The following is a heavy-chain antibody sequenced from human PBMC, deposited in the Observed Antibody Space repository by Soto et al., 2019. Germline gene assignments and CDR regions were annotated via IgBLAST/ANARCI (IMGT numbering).Heavy chain of an antibody. D-gene: IGHD2-2*01. CDR3: ARGTGYCSSTSCYSLWFDP. Sequence: SETLSLTCAVYGGSFSGYYWSWIRQPPGKGLEWIGEINHSGSTNYNPSLKSRVTISVDTSKNQFSLKLSSVTAADTAVYYCARGTGYCSSTSCYSLWFDPWGQGTLVTVSS. CDR2: INHSGST. CDR1: GGSFSGYY. J-gene: IGHJ5*02. V-gene: IGHV4-34*01.